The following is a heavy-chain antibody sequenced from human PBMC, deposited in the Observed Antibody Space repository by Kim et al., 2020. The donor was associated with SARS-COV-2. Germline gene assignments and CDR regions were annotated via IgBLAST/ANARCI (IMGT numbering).Heavy chain of an antibody. V-gene: IGHV4-59*13. CDR2: IYYSGST. J-gene: IGHJ4*02. D-gene: IGHD6-19*01. CDR3: ARGHPSAARLAFDY. Sequence: SETLSLTCTVSGGSISSYYWSWIRQPPGKGLEWIGYIYYSGSTNYNPSLKSRVTISVDTSKNQFSLKLSSVTAADTAVYYCARGHPSAARLAFDYWGQGTLVPVSS. CDR1: GGSISSYY.